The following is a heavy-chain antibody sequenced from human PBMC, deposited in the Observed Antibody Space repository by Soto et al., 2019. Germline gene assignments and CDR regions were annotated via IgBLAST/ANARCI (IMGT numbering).Heavy chain of an antibody. J-gene: IGHJ1*01. D-gene: IGHD3-22*01. V-gene: IGHV3-30*18. Sequence: QVQLVESGGGVVQPGRSLRLSCAASGFTFSSYGMHWVRQAPGKGLEWVAVISYDGSNKYYADSVKGRFTISRDNSKNTLYLQMNSLRAEDTAVYYCAKGSHYYDSSGYRAEYFHHWGQGPLVTVSS. CDR3: AKGSHYYDSSGYRAEYFHH. CDR2: ISYDGSNK. CDR1: GFTFSSYG.